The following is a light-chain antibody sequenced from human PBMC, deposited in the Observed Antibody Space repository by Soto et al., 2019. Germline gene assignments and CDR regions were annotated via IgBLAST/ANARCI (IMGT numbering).Light chain of an antibody. CDR1: SSNIGSNI. V-gene: IGLV1-44*01. J-gene: IGLJ2*01. Sequence: QPVLTQPPSASGTPGQRVTISCSGGSSNIGSNIVNWYQQLPGTAPKLLIYSNNQRPSGVPDRFSGSKSGTSASLAISGLQSEDEADYYCAAWDDSLNGVVFGGGTKLTVL. CDR2: SNN. CDR3: AAWDDSLNGVV.